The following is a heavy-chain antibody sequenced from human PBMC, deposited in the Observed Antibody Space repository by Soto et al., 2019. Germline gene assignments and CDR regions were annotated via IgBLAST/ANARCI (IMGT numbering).Heavy chain of an antibody. Sequence: QVQLVESGGGVVQPGRSLRLSCAASTFTFSSYGMHWVRQAPGKGLEWVALVWFDGSDKYYTDSVKGRFTISRDNSKNTLYLQMDSLRAEDTAVYYCARLYCSSSRCYSVGAFDIWGQGTMVTVSS. J-gene: IGHJ3*02. V-gene: IGHV3-33*01. D-gene: IGHD2-2*01. CDR3: ARLYCSSSRCYSVGAFDI. CDR1: TFTFSSYG. CDR2: VWFDGSDK.